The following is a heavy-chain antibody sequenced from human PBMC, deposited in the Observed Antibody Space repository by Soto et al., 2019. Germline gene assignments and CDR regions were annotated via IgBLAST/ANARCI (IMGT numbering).Heavy chain of an antibody. V-gene: IGHV4-31*03. J-gene: IGHJ4*02. CDR2: IYYSGST. CDR1: GGSISTGGHY. CDR3: ARNVDTAVINGPYFDY. D-gene: IGHD5-18*01. Sequence: SETLSLTCTVSGGSISTGGHYWNWIRQHPWKGLEWIGYIYYSGSTYYNPSLKSRVTISVDTSQNQFSLKLTSVTAADTAVYFCARNVDTAVINGPYFDYWGQGTQVTVSS.